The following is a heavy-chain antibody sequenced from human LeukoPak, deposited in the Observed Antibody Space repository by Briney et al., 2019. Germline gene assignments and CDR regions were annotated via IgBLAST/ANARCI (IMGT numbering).Heavy chain of an antibody. CDR2: IRYDGNNK. J-gene: IGHJ5*01. Sequence: PGGSLRLSCAASGFTFSSSDMHWVRQAPGKGLEWVAFIRYDGNNKYYADSVKGRLAITRDNSKNTLYLQMNSLRAAGTAVYYCAKGYRNHLLILLDSWGQGTLVTVSS. D-gene: IGHD3-16*01. V-gene: IGHV3-30*02. CDR1: GFTFSSSD. CDR3: AKGYRNHLLILLDS.